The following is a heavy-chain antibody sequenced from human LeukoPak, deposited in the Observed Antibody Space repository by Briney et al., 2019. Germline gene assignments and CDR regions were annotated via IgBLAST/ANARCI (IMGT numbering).Heavy chain of an antibody. D-gene: IGHD3-22*01. CDR2: IYYSGST. Sequence: PSETLSLTCTVSGGSVSNPYSYWSWIRQPPGKGLEWIGSIYYSGSTYYNPSLKSRVTISVDTSKNQFSLKLSSATAADTAVYYCARQGHDSSGYYYPLRWGQGTLVTVSS. CDR3: ARQGHDSSGYYYPLR. CDR1: GGSVSNPYSY. J-gene: IGHJ4*02. V-gene: IGHV4-39*01.